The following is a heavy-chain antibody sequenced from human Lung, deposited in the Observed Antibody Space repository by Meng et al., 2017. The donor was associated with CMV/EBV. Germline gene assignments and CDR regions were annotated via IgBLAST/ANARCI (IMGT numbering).Heavy chain of an antibody. CDR2: IRNDERNK. D-gene: IGHD3-3*01. CDR3: ARSYADFWSGCAAP. J-gene: IGHJ5*02. V-gene: IGHV3-30*02. Sequence: SGVSFSSYGMHMVHRAPGKGLEWVACIRNDERNKQYADSVKGRFTISRDSFKNTLSLQMNSLRVEDTAVYYCARSYADFWSGCAAPWGQGTLVTVSS. CDR1: GVSFSSYG.